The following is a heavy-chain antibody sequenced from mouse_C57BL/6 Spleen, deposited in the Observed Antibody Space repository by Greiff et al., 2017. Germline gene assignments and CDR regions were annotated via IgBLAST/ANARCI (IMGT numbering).Heavy chain of an antibody. CDR3: ARDGYGYYFDY. Sequence: EVQRVESGGGLVKPGGSLKLSCAASGFTFSSYAMSWVRQTPEKRLEWVATISDGGSYTYYPDNVEGRFTISRDNAKNHLYLQMSHLKSADTAMYYIARDGYGYYFDYWGQGTTLTVSS. CDR1: GFTFSSYA. CDR2: ISDGGSYT. J-gene: IGHJ2*01. V-gene: IGHV5-4*01. D-gene: IGHD1-1*01.